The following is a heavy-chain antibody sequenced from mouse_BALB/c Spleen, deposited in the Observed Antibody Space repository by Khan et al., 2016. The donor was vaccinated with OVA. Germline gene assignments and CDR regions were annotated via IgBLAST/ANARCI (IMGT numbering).Heavy chain of an antibody. CDR1: GFTFSDYG. D-gene: IGHD3-1*01. Sequence: EVQLVESGGGLVQPGGSRKLSCAASGFTFSDYGMPWIRQGPGKGPEWITFIIRLAYNFYYADTVTGRFTISRENATNTLYLELNSLRSEDPAMYDGARGGTGGFAYWGQGTLVTVSA. CDR2: IIRLAYNF. V-gene: IGHV5-15*02. CDR3: ARGGTGGFAY. J-gene: IGHJ3*01.